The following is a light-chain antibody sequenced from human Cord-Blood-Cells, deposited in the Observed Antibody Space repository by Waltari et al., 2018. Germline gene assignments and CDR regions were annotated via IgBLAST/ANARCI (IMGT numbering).Light chain of an antibody. CDR1: SGSIASNY. Sequence: TQPHSVSESPGKTVTISCTRSSGSIASNYVQWYQQRPGSSPTTVIYEDNQRPSGVPDRFSGSIDSSSNSASLTISGLKTEDEADYYCQSYDSSNVVFGGGTKLTVL. CDR2: EDN. V-gene: IGLV6-57*01. CDR3: QSYDSSNVV. J-gene: IGLJ2*01.